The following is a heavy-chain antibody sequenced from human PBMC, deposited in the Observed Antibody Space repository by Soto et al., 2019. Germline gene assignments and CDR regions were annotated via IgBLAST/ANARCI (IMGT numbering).Heavy chain of an antibody. D-gene: IGHD4-17*01. V-gene: IGHV4-59*01. CDR2: ISYTGSA. Sequence: SETLSLTCTVSCGSINYSYWTWIRQPPGKGLEWIGYISYTGSANYNASLKSRLTISVDTSKNQFSLKLSSVTAADTALYYCARVNYGDDDYSMDVWFQGTTVTFS. CDR1: CGSINYSY. CDR3: ARVNYGDDDYSMDV. J-gene: IGHJ6*02.